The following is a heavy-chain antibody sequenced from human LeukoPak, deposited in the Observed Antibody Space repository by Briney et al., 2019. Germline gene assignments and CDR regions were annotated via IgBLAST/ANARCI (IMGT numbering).Heavy chain of an antibody. CDR3: AKMEGQRLYDYCMDV. V-gene: IGHV3-23*01. CDR2: MSGSGYYT. D-gene: IGHD3-3*01. J-gene: IGHJ6*03. CDR1: GFAFSNFA. Sequence: GGSLRLSGAASGFAFSNFAMSWVRQAPGKGLDWVSAMSGSGYYTYYVECVKGRFTISRDNSKNTLYLHMNSLRADNTAVYYCAKMEGQRLYDYCMDVWGRGTTVTVS.